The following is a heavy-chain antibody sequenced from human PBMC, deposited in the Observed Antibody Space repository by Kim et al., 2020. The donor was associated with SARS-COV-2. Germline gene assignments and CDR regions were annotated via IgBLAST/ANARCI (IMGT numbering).Heavy chain of an antibody. V-gene: IGHV1-69*13. D-gene: IGHD5-12*01. J-gene: IGHJ4*02. CDR1: GGTFSSYA. CDR3: ARPSEGGYDFDY. Sequence: SVKVSCKASGGTFSSYAISWVRQAPGQGLEWMGGIIPIFGTANYAQKFQGRVTITADESTSTAYMELSSLRSEDTAVYYCARPSEGGYDFDYWGQGTLVTVSS. CDR2: IIPIFGTA.